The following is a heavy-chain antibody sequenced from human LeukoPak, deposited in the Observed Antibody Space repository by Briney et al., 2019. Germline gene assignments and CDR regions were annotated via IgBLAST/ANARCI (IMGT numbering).Heavy chain of an antibody. CDR2: INPNSGGT. D-gene: IGHD1-26*01. CDR3: ARYITVGATYQHFDY. Sequence: ASVNVSCKASGYTCSNYTLNWVRQAPGQGLEWMGRINPNSGGTNYAQKFQGRVTMTRDTSISTAYMELSRLRSDDMAVYYCARYITVGATYQHFDYWGQGTLVTVSS. V-gene: IGHV1-2*06. J-gene: IGHJ4*02. CDR1: GYTCSNYT.